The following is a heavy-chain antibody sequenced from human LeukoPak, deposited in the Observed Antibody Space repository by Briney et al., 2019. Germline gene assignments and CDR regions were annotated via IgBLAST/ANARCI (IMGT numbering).Heavy chain of an antibody. CDR1: GFTFSTYT. D-gene: IGHD3-10*01. J-gene: IGHJ6*02. CDR3: ARDGAMWFGTHRYYYYGMDV. V-gene: IGHV3-64*01. Sequence: PGGSLRLSCVASGFTFSTYTMHWVRQAPGRRLEYVSAISSNGGNTYYANSVRGRFTISRDNAKNSLYLQMNSLRAEDTAVYYCARDGAMWFGTHRYYYYGMDVWGQGTTVTVSS. CDR2: ISSNGGNT.